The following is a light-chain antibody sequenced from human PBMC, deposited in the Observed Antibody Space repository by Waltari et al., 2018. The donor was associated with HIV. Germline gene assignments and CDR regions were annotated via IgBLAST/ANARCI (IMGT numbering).Light chain of an antibody. CDR3: SSFADRDGFYVL. Sequence: QSALTQPPSASGSPGQSVTLSCTGSNSALGCSDYVSGDPLHPGKAPKLVSSEVTKRPSGVSDRFSGSKSANTAFLTVSGLQAEDEADYYCSSFADRDGFYVLFGGGTRLTVL. CDR1: NSALGCSDY. J-gene: IGLJ2*01. CDR2: EVT. V-gene: IGLV2-8*01.